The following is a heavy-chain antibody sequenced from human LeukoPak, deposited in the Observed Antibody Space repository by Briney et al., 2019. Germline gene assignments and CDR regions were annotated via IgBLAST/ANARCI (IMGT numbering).Heavy chain of an antibody. J-gene: IGHJ6*02. Sequence: SEILSLTCAVYGGSFSGYYWSWIRQPPGKGLEWIGYIYYSGSTNYNPSLKSRVTISVDTSKNQFSLKLSSVTAADTAVYYCARGSYDSSSLYYYYYGMDVWGQGTTVTVSS. CDR2: IYYSGST. CDR3: ARGSYDSSSLYYYYYGMDV. D-gene: IGHD6-6*01. V-gene: IGHV4-59*01. CDR1: GGSFSGYY.